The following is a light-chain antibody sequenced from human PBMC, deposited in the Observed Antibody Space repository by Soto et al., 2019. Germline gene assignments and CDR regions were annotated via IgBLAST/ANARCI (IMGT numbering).Light chain of an antibody. V-gene: IGKV3-11*01. J-gene: IGKJ4*01. Sequence: EIVLTQSPATLSLSPGERATLSCRASQSVSIYLAWYQHRTGQTPRLLIYDISTRAAGIPARFSGSVFRTDYTLTISDLEPEDSAVYYCQQRFAWPNSFGGGTKVQI. CDR2: DIS. CDR3: QQRFAWPNS. CDR1: QSVSIY.